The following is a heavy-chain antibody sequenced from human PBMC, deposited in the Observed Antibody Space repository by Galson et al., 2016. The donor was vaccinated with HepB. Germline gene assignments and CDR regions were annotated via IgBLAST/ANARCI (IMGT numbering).Heavy chain of an antibody. CDR1: GFTFSSYS. V-gene: IGHV3-48*01. CDR3: ARFDFYGIDV. J-gene: IGHJ6*02. Sequence: SLRLSCAASGFTFSSYSMNWVRQAPGKGLGWVSYITSSSSTIYYADSVKGRFIISRDNAKNSLYLQMTSLRAEDTAVYYCARFDFYGIDVWGQGTTVTVSS. CDR2: ITSSSSTI.